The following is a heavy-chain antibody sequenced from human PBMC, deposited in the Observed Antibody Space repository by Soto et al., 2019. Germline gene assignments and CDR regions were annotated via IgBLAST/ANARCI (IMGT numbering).Heavy chain of an antibody. CDR2: ISYDGSNK. V-gene: IGHV3-30*18. J-gene: IGHJ4*02. CDR3: AKGGAIETAMANS. D-gene: IGHD5-18*01. Sequence: QVQLVESGGGVVQPGRSLRLSCAASGFTFSSYGMHWVRQAPGKGLEWVAVISYDGSNKYYADSVKGRFTISRDNSKNTLSLQMNSLRAEDTAVYYCAKGGAIETAMANSWGQGTLVTVSS. CDR1: GFTFSSYG.